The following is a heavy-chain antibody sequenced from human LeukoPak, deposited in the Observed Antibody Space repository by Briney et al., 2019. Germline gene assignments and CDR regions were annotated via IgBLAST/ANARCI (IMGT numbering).Heavy chain of an antibody. CDR2: ISSSGSTI. J-gene: IGHJ4*02. V-gene: IGHV3-48*03. Sequence: GGSLRLSCAASGFTFSSYEMNWVRQAPGKGLEWVSYISSSGSTIYYADSVKGRFTISRDNSKNTLYLQMNSLRAEDTAVYYCASLRFGESNNDYWGQGTLVTVSS. D-gene: IGHD3-10*01. CDR3: ASLRFGESNNDY. CDR1: GFTFSSYE.